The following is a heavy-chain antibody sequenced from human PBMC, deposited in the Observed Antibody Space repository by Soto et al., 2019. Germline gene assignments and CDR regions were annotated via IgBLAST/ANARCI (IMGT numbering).Heavy chain of an antibody. CDR2: IYYSGST. CDR3: ARVEENWFDP. CDR1: GGSISSSGYY. Sequence: SETLSLTCTVSGGSISSSGYYWGWIRQPPGKGLEWIGYIYYSGSTNYNPSLKSRVTISVDTSKNQFSLKLSSVTAADTAVYYCARVEENWFDPWGQGTLVTVSS. J-gene: IGHJ5*02. V-gene: IGHV4-61*08.